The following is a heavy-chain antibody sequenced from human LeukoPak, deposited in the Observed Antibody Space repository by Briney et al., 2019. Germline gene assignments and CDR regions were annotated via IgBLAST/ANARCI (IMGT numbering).Heavy chain of an antibody. CDR3: ARDWVAGVPFDAFDI. V-gene: IGHV3-7*03. Sequence: GGSLRLSCAASGFTLSSYWMSWVRQAPGKGLEWVANIKEDGSEKYYMDSVKGRFTISRDNAKNSLYLHMNSLTAEDTAMYYCARDWVAGVPFDAFDIWGQGTMVSVSS. D-gene: IGHD3-10*01. CDR1: GFTLSSYW. CDR2: IKEDGSEK. J-gene: IGHJ3*02.